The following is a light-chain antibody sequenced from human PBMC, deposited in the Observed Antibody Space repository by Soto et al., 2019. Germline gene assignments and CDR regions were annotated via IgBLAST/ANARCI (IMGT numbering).Light chain of an antibody. V-gene: IGKV3-20*01. Sequence: EIVLTQSPGTLSLSPGERATLSCRASQSVSSSYLAWYQQKPGQAPRLLIYGASSRATGIPDRFSGSGSGTDFTLTISRLEPEDFAVYYCQQYGSSRTFGHGTKVDIQ. CDR1: QSVSSSY. CDR3: QQYGSSRT. CDR2: GAS. J-gene: IGKJ1*01.